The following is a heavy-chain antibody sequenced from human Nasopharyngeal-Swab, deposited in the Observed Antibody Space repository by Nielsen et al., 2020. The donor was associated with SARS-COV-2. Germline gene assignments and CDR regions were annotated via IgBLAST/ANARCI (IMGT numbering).Heavy chain of an antibody. CDR2: IKQDGSEK. CDR1: GFTFSSYW. V-gene: IGHV3-7*01. D-gene: IGHD3-22*01. Sequence: GESLKISCAASGFTFSSYWMSWVRQAPGKGLEWVANIKQDGSEKYYVDSVKGRFTISRDNSQNTLYLQMNSLRAEDTAVYYCARGGNYYDSSGYVYYYYGMDVWGQGTTVTVSS. CDR3: ARGGNYYDSSGYVYYYYGMDV. J-gene: IGHJ6*02.